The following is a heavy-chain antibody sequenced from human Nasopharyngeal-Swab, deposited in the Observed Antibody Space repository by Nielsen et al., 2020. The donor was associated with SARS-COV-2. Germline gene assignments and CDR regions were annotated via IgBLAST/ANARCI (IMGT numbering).Heavy chain of an antibody. V-gene: IGHV5-51*01. D-gene: IGHD2-2*01. CDR3: ARQQFIGTAAPLGAFDI. Sequence: GESLKIPCRGSGYSLTRNCIAWVRQMPGKGLEWLGNIYPGESDARYSPSFLGQVTISADKSINTAYLQWSSLKASDTAMYWCARQQFIGTAAPLGAFDIWGQGTMVTVSS. CDR2: IYPGESDA. CDR1: GYSLTRNC. J-gene: IGHJ3*02.